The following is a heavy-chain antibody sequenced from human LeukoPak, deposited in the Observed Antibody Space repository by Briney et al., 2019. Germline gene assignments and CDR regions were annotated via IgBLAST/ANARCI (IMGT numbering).Heavy chain of an antibody. J-gene: IGHJ4*02. Sequence: SETLSLTCAVYGGSFSGYYWSWIRQPPGKGLEWIGEINHSGSTNYNPSLKSRVTISVDTSKNQFSLKLSSVTAADTAVYYCATSRDGYNPLGYWGQGTLVTVSS. CDR1: GGSFSGYY. CDR2: INHSGST. CDR3: ATSRDGYNPLGY. V-gene: IGHV4-34*01. D-gene: IGHD5-24*01.